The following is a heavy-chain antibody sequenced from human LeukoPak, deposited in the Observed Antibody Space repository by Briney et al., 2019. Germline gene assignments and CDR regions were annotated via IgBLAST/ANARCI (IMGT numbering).Heavy chain of an antibody. CDR3: AKSTGYSYGYFDY. CDR1: GFTFSSYA. CDR2: ISGRGGST. Sequence: LTGGSLRLSCAASGFTFSSYAMSWVRQAPGKGLEWVSAISGRGGSTYYPDSVKGRFTISRDNSKNTLYLQMNNLRAEDTAVYYCAKSTGYSYGYFDYWGQGTLVTVSS. J-gene: IGHJ4*02. V-gene: IGHV3-23*01. D-gene: IGHD5-18*01.